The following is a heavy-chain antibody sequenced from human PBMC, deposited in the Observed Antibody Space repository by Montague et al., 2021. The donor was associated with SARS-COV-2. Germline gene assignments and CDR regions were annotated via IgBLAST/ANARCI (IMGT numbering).Heavy chain of an antibody. CDR1: GGSISSDY. J-gene: IGHJ4*02. V-gene: IGHV4-59*08. CDR3: ARHYDHSSRVDS. D-gene: IGHD3-16*01. CDR2: VNYRGNT. Sequence: SETLSLTCTVSGGSISSDYWTWIRQPPGKGLEWIGFVNYRGNTYYNPSLRGRVTISVDTSSNHFSLTLSSVTAADTAIYYCARHYDHSSRVDSWGQGTLVTVSP.